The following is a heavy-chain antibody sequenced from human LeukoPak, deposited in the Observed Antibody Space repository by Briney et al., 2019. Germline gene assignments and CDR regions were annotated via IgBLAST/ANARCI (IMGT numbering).Heavy chain of an antibody. CDR3: ARVRGITMGEESNY. CDR1: GYTFTGYY. D-gene: IGHD3-10*01. J-gene: IGHJ4*02. CDR2: INPNSGGT. Sequence: ASVKVSCKASGYTFTGYYMHWVRQAPGQGLEWMGWINPNSGGTNYAQKFQGRVTMTTDTSTSTAYMELRSLRSDDTAVYYCARVRGITMGEESNYWGQGTLVTVSS. V-gene: IGHV1-2*02.